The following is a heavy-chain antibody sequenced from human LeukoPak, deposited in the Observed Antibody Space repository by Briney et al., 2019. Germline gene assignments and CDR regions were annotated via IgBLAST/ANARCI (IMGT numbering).Heavy chain of an antibody. Sequence: SETLSLTCTVSGGSISSGGYYWSWIRQPPGKGLEWIGYIYHSGSTYYNPSLKSRVTISVDRSKNQFSLKLSSVTAADTAVYFCARDGATGVLDHWGLGTLVTVSS. J-gene: IGHJ4*02. D-gene: IGHD4/OR15-4a*01. V-gene: IGHV4-30-2*01. CDR2: IYHSGST. CDR3: ARDGATGVLDH. CDR1: GGSISSGGYY.